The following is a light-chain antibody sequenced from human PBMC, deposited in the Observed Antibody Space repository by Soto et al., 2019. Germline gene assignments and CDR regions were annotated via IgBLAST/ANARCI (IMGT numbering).Light chain of an antibody. V-gene: IGLV6-57*01. CDR3: QSYDSSNHAV. Sequence: NFMLTQPHSVSESPGKTVTISCTRSSGSIVSNYVQWYQQRPGSSPTTVIYEDNQRPSGVPDRFSGSIDSSSNSASLTISGLKTEDEADYYCQSYDSSNHAVFGGGTQLTVL. CDR1: SGSIVSNY. CDR2: EDN. J-gene: IGLJ7*01.